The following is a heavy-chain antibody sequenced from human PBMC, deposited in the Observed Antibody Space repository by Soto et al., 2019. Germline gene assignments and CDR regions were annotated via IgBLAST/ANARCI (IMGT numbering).Heavy chain of an antibody. V-gene: IGHV3-21*01. J-gene: IGHJ4*02. CDR3: ATEYLGYYFDY. D-gene: IGHD2-2*01. Sequence: WGSLRLSCAASGFTFSSYSMNWVRQAPGKGLEWVSSISSSSSYIYYADSVKGRFTISRDNAKNSLYLQMNSLRAEDTAVYYCATEYLGYYFDYWGQGTLVTVSS. CDR2: ISSSSSYI. CDR1: GFTFSSYS.